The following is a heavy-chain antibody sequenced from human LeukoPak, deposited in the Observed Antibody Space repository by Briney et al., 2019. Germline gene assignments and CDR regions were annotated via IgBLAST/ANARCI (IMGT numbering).Heavy chain of an antibody. Sequence: GGSLRLSCAASRFTFSSYEMNWVRQAPGKGLEWVSYISGSGIKHYADSVQGRFTISRDNAKNSLYLQMNSLRVEDTAVYYCAREDTGVAFDIWGQGTTVAV. CDR1: RFTFSSYE. CDR3: AREDTGVAFDI. V-gene: IGHV3-48*03. D-gene: IGHD2-8*01. CDR2: ISGSGIK. J-gene: IGHJ3*02.